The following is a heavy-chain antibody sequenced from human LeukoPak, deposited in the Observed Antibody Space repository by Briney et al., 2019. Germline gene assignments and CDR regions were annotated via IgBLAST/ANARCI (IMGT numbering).Heavy chain of an antibody. V-gene: IGHV1-18*01. J-gene: IGHJ5*02. CDR1: GYSFSNDG. Sequence: ASVTVSCKASGYSFSNDGISWVRQAPGQGLEGMVWICVYNAKTKYARKFGGRSTVTTATATATAYMELRSLRSDDAATYYCARDLKGDYTNVDGISWLDPWGQGTLVTVSS. D-gene: IGHD4-11*01. CDR2: ICVYNAKT. CDR3: ARDLKGDYTNVDGISWLDP.